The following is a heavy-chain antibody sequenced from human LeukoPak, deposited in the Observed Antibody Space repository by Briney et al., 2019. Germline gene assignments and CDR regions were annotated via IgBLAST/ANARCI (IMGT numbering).Heavy chain of an antibody. CDR2: IDTAGSAT. Sequence: GGSLRLSCTASGFTFSNFWMHWVRQAPGKGLVWVSGIDTAGSATRYADSVKGRFTISRDSAKNMLFLQINSLRAEDTAVYYCARTGGWLSNFDFWGQGSLVTVSS. J-gene: IGHJ4*02. CDR1: GFTFSNFW. CDR3: ARTGGWLSNFDF. D-gene: IGHD5-24*01. V-gene: IGHV3-74*01.